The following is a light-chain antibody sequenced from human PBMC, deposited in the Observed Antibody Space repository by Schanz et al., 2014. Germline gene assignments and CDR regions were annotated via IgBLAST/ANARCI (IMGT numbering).Light chain of an antibody. CDR2: EVT. CDR1: SSDVGGYNY. J-gene: IGLJ2*01. Sequence: QSALTQPPSASGSPGQSITISCTGTSSDVGGYNYVSWYQQHPGKAPKLMIYEVTKRPSGVSSRFSGSKSGTSASLAITGLQAEDEADYYCQSYDSSLSGHVVFGGGTKLTVL. CDR3: QSYDSSLSGHVV. V-gene: IGLV2-14*01.